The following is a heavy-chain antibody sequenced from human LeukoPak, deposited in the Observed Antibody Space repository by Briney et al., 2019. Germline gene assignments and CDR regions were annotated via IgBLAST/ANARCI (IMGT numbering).Heavy chain of an antibody. CDR2: IKRDGSEK. CDR3: ARPPHIAAAGQD. J-gene: IGHJ4*02. CDR1: GFTFSSYW. V-gene: IGHV3-7*01. Sequence: GGSLRLSCAASGFTFSSYWMTWVRQAPGKGLEWVANIKRDGSEKYYMDSVKGRFTISRDNAKNSLYLQMNNLRAEDAAVYYCARPPHIAAAGQDWGQGTLVTVSS. D-gene: IGHD6-13*01.